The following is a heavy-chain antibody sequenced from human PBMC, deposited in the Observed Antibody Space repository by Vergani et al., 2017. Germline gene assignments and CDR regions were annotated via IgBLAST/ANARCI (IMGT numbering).Heavy chain of an antibody. D-gene: IGHD2-15*01. CDR3: AKAVGYCSGGSCSDYYYMDV. CDR2: ISGSGGST. J-gene: IGHJ6*03. V-gene: IGHV3-23*01. CDR1: GFTFSSYA. Sequence: EVQLLESGGGLVQPGGSLRLSCAASGFTFSSYAMSWVRQAPGKGLEWVSAISGSGGSTYYADSVKGRFTISRDNSKSTLYLQMNSLRAEDTAVYYCAKAVGYCSGGSCSDYYYMDVWGKGTTVTVSS.